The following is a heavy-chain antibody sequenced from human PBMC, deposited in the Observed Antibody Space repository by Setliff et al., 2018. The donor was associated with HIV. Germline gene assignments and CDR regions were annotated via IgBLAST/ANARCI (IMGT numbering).Heavy chain of an antibody. J-gene: IGHJ4*02. D-gene: IGHD3-16*01. CDR3: ARLDTVMSHFDY. CDR1: GGSISSHY. Sequence: SETLSLTCVVSGGSISSHYWSWIRQPPGKGLEWIGYIYYSGSTNYNPSLKSRVTISVDTSKDHFSLKLTSLTAADTAVYYCARLDTVMSHFDYWGQGTLVTVSS. V-gene: IGHV4-59*08. CDR2: IYYSGST.